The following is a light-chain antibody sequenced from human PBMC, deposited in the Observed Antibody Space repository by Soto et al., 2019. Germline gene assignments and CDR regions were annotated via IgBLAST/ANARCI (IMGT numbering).Light chain of an antibody. J-gene: IGLJ1*01. V-gene: IGLV2-14*01. CDR3: SSYTSSSTQV. CDR1: SSDVGGYNY. CDR2: EVS. Sequence: QSALTQPASVSGSPGQSITISCTGTSSDVGGYNYVSWYQQHPGKAPKLMIYEVSNRPSGVSNRFSGSKSGNTASLTISGLQAEDEADYYCSSYTSSSTQVFGNGTQVTVL.